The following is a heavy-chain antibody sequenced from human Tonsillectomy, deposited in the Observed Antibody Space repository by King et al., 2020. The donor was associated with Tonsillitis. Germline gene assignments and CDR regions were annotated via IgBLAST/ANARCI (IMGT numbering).Heavy chain of an antibody. Sequence: VQLVESGGGLVQPGGSLRLSCAASGFPFRNYDMNWVRPAPGKGLEWVSVIRDSGSTFYADSVKGRFTISRDKSKNTLYLQMNSLRAEDTAVYYCAKSGPMIVVLTHWGQGTLVTVSS. V-gene: IGHV3-23*04. J-gene: IGHJ4*02. CDR2: IRDSGST. D-gene: IGHD3-22*01. CDR1: GFPFRNYD. CDR3: AKSGPMIVVLTH.